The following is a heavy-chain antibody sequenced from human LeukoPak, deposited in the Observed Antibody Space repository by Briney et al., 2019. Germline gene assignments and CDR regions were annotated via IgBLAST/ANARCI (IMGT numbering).Heavy chain of an antibody. V-gene: IGHV3-30*18. J-gene: IGHJ4*02. Sequence: GGSLRLSCAASGFTFSNYGMHRVRQAPGKGLEWVAVVSNDGRVQYYADSVKGRFTISRDNSKNTLSLQMNSLRAEDTAVYYCTKEGGPMAVTTERYSFDQWGQGTLVTVSS. CDR3: TKEGGPMAVTTERYSFDQ. CDR1: GFTFSNYG. CDR2: VSNDGRVQ. D-gene: IGHD4-17*01.